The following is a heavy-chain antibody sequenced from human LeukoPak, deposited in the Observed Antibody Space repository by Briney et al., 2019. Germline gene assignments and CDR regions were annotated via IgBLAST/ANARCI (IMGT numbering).Heavy chain of an antibody. Sequence: GSLRLSCAASGFTFSSYGMHWVRQAPGKGLEWVAVISYDGSNKYYADSVKGRFTISRDNSKNTLYLQMNSLRAEDTAVYYCAKARDGDPDYWGQGTLVTVSS. CDR1: GFTFSSYG. CDR3: AKARDGDPDY. J-gene: IGHJ4*02. V-gene: IGHV3-30*18. CDR2: ISYDGSNK. D-gene: IGHD4-17*01.